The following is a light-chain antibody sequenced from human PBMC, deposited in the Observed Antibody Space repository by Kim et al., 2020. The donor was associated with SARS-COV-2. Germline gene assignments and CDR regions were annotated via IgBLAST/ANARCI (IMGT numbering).Light chain of an antibody. Sequence: GQAVTISCTGTGSDVGAYTYISRYQKHTGKAPKLIIYSVTERPSVVPDRFSGSKSGPTASLTISGLQADDEADYYCCSFAGLYTHVFGGGTKVTVL. CDR3: CSFAGLYTHV. CDR1: GSDVGAYTY. CDR2: SVT. J-gene: IGLJ2*01. V-gene: IGLV2-11*03.